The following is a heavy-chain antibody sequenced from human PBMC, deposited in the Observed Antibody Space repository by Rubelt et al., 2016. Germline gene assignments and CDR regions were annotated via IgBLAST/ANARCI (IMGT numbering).Heavy chain of an antibody. V-gene: IGHV4-39*01. Sequence: QLQLQESGPGLVKPSETLSLTCTVSGGSLSSSAYYWGWIRQTPGKGLEWIGSIYYTGRTYYPPSLRSRVSMSADTSKNQFSVNLGSVTAADTAVYYCARTSGYNYDEAFDIWGQGTMVTVSS. D-gene: IGHD5-12*01. CDR2: IYYTGRT. J-gene: IGHJ3*02. CDR3: ARTSGYNYDEAFDI. CDR1: GGSLSSSAYY.